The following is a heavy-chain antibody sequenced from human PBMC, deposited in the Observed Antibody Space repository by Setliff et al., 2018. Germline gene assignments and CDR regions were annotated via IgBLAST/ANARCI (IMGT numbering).Heavy chain of an antibody. V-gene: IGHV4-39*01. Sequence: LSLTCTVSGGSISSSSYYWGWIRQPPGKGLEWIGSIYYSGSTYYNPSLKSRVTISVDTSKNQFSLNLSSVTAADTAVYYCARLGGSSTSGGFYYIYYYMDVWGKGTTVTVSS. CDR2: IYYSGST. CDR1: GGSISSSSYY. D-gene: IGHD2-2*01. CDR3: ARLGGSSTSGGFYYIYYYMDV. J-gene: IGHJ6*03.